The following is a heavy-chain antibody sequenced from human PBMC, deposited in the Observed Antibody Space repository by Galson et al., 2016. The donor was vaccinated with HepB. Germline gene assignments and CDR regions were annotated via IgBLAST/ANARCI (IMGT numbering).Heavy chain of an antibody. Sequence: SLRLSCAASGLSFSDAWMSWVRQAPGKGLEWVGRIKSKDDGGTSDYVAAVEGRFSISRDASKNTLYLEMKSLKTEDTAVYYCTTGAYYDPFDYWGQGTLVTVSS. CDR3: TTGAYYDPFDY. CDR1: GLSFSDAW. D-gene: IGHD3-3*01. J-gene: IGHJ4*02. CDR2: IKSKDDGGTS. V-gene: IGHV3-15*01.